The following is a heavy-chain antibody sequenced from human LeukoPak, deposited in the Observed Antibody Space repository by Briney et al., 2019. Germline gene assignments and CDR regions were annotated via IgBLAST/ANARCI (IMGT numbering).Heavy chain of an antibody. CDR2: TSSSSSYT. CDR3: ASHYGSGSYYDY. Sequence: PGGSLRLACVVAGFSFSDYYMSWIRQAPGKGLEWVSYTSSSSSYTNYADSVKGRFTISRDNAKNSLYLQMNSLRAEDTAVYYCASHYGSGSYYDYWGQGTLVTVSS. V-gene: IGHV3-11*06. J-gene: IGHJ4*02. D-gene: IGHD3-10*01. CDR1: GFSFSDYY.